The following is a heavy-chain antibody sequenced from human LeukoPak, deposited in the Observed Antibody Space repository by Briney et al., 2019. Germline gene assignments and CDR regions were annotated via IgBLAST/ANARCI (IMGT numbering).Heavy chain of an antibody. CDR2: IYYSGTT. J-gene: IGHJ4*02. V-gene: IGHV4-39*01. Sequence: SETLSLTCTVSGASISSSNYYWGWIRQPPGKGLEWIGSIYYSGTTYYNPSLKSRVTIPVDTSKNQFSLKLSSVTAADTALYYCTYSSGWSYYFDYWGRGTLVSVSS. D-gene: IGHD6-19*01. CDR1: GASISSSNYY. CDR3: TYSSGWSYYFDY.